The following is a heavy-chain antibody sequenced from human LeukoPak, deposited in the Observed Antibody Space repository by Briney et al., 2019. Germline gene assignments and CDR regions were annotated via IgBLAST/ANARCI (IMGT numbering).Heavy chain of an antibody. V-gene: IGHV3-23*01. CDR3: ARNLGPYYDFWSGYANWFDP. CDR1: GFTFSSYG. J-gene: IGHJ5*02. CDR2: ISGSGGST. Sequence: PGGTLRLSCAASGFTFSSYGMSWVRQAPGKGLEWVSAISGSGGSTYYADSVKGRFTISRDNAKNTLYLQMNSLRAEDTAVYYCARNLGPYYDFWSGYANWFDPWGQGTLVTVSS. D-gene: IGHD3-3*01.